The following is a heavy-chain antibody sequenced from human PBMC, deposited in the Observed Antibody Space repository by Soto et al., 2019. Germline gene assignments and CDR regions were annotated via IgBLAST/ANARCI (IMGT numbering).Heavy chain of an antibody. CDR2: IYTSGST. CDR3: AREGHAYSGYDHYFDY. V-gene: IGHV4-4*07. J-gene: IGHJ4*02. Sequence: SETLSLTCTVSGGSISSYYWSWIRQPAGKGLEWIGRIYTSGSTNYNPSLKSRVTMSVDTSKNQFSLKLSSVTAADTAVYYCAREGHAYSGYDHYFDYWVQGTLVTVSA. CDR1: GGSISSYY. D-gene: IGHD5-12*01.